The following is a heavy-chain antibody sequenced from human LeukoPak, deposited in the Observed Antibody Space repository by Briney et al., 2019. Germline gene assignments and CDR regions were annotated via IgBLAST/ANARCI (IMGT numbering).Heavy chain of an antibody. CDR2: IYSDGST. D-gene: IGHD3-22*01. J-gene: IGHJ3*02. V-gene: IGHV3-53*01. Sequence: GGSLRLSCAAPGFTVSSNYMSWVRQAPGKGLEWVSVIYSDGSTYYADSVKGRFTISRDNSKNMLYLQMNSLRAEDTAVYYCAKSMIVVPKSAFDIWGQGTMVTVSS. CDR3: AKSMIVVPKSAFDI. CDR1: GFTVSSNY.